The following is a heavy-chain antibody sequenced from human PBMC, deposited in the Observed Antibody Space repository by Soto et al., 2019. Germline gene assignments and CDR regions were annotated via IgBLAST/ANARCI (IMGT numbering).Heavy chain of an antibody. Sequence: QVQLVQSGAEVKKPGSSVKVSCKASGGTLSSDAISWVRQAPGQGLEWMGGIIPIFGTADYAQKFQGRVTITADDSTSTAYMELSSLRSEDTAVYYCARHPVSGSYAYYYGMDVWGQGTTVTVSS. J-gene: IGHJ6*02. D-gene: IGHD1-26*01. CDR3: ARHPVSGSYAYYYGMDV. CDR1: GGTLSSDA. V-gene: IGHV1-69*12. CDR2: IIPIFGTA.